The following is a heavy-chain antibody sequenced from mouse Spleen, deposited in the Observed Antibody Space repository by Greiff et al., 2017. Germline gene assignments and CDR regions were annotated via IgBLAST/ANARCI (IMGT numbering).Heavy chain of an antibody. CDR1: GFTFSSFG. CDR3: AREGGYWYFDV. CDR2: ISSGSSTI. V-gene: IGHV5-17*02. J-gene: IGHJ1*01. Sequence: EVKLMESGGGLVQPGGSRKLSCAASGFTFSSFGMHWVRQAPEKGLEWVAYISSGSSTIYYADTVKGRFTISRDNPKNTLFLQMTSLRSEDTAMYYCAREGGYWYFDVWGAGTTVTVSS.